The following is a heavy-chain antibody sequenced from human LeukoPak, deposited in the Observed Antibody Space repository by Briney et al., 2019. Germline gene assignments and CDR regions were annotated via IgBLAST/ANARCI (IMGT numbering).Heavy chain of an antibody. D-gene: IGHD1-26*01. CDR3: ARDPTSSWETAFDI. CDR1: GFTVGSYA. J-gene: IGHJ3*02. CDR2: ISSGTSYI. Sequence: PGGSLRLSCAVSGFTVGSYAMSWVRQAPGKGLEWVSSISSGTSYIYYADSVKGRFTISRDNAKNSLYLQMNSLRAEDTAVYYCARDPTSSWETAFDIWGQGTMVTVSS. V-gene: IGHV3-21*01.